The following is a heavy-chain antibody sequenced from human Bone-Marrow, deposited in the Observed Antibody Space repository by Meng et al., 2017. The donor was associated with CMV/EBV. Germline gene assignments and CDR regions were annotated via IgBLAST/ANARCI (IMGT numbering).Heavy chain of an antibody. CDR3: AREAVAAHYVQY. V-gene: IGHV3-20*04. J-gene: IGHJ4*02. CDR1: GFTFSSYW. Sequence: GGSLRLSCAASGFTFSSYWMSWVRQVPGKGLEWVSGIIWNGGSTSYADSVKGRFTISRDNAKNSLYLQMNSLRAEDTAVYYCAREAVAAHYVQYWGQGTLVTVSS. D-gene: IGHD6-19*01. CDR2: IIWNGGST.